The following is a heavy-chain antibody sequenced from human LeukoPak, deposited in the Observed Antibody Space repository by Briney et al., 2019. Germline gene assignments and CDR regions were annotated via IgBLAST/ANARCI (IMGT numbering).Heavy chain of an antibody. V-gene: IGHV3-48*03. J-gene: IGHJ6*04. CDR2: ISCSGSTI. CDR3: AELGITIIGGV. CDR1: GFTFSSYE. Sequence: AGGSLRLSCAASGFTFSSYEMNWVRQAPGKGLEWVSYISCSGSTIYYAGSVKGRFTISRDNAKNSLYLQMNSLRAEDTAVYYCAELGITIIGGVWGKGTTVTTSS. D-gene: IGHD3-10*02.